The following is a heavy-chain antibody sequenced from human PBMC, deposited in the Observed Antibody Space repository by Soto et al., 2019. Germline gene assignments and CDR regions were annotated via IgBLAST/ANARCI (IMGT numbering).Heavy chain of an antibody. Sequence: SETLSLTCTVSGGSISSDRYFWAWIRHPPGKGLEWIGGMFYSGSTYYNPSLKSRGTISVDMSVDMSKNRFSLKLNSVSAADTAIYFCARADYYDSYSYYFLPSDFDFWGQGTLVTVSS. CDR2: MFYSGST. J-gene: IGHJ4*02. CDR3: ARADYYDSYSYYFLPSDFDF. V-gene: IGHV4-39*01. D-gene: IGHD3-22*01. CDR1: GGSISSDRYF.